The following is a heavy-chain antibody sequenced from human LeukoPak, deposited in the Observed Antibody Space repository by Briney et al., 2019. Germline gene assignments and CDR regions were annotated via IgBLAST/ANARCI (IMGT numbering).Heavy chain of an antibody. CDR3: ARDYFDSSDYPRTYSYYYMYG. CDR2: ISSTSTFI. D-gene: IGHD3-22*01. V-gene: IGHV3-21*01. J-gene: IGHJ6*03. Sequence: GGSLRLSCAASGFTFSRYSMNWVRQAPGKGLEWVASISSTSTFIYSADSVKGRFTISRDTAKNSLFLQMNSLRAEDTAIYYCARDYFDSSDYPRTYSYYYMYGWGKGTTVTVSS. CDR1: GFTFSRYS.